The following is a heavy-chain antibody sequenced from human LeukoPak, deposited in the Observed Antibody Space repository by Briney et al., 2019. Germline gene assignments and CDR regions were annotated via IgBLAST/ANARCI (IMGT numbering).Heavy chain of an antibody. CDR1: GFTFSSYS. V-gene: IGHV3-21*01. D-gene: IGHD6-19*01. J-gene: IGHJ1*01. Sequence: GGSLRLSCAASGFTFSSYSMNWVRQAPGKGLEWVSSISSSSSYIYYADSVKGRFTISRDNAKNSLYLQMNSLRAEDTAVYYCARDIVPVAGYEHFQHWGQGTLVTVSS. CDR3: ARDIVPVAGYEHFQH. CDR2: ISSSSSYI.